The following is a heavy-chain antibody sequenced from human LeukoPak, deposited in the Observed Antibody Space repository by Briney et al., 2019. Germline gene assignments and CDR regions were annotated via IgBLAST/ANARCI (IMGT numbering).Heavy chain of an antibody. CDR1: GFTFSSYE. D-gene: IGHD3-3*01. CDR3: ARDRLFWSGILDY. J-gene: IGHJ4*02. Sequence: GGSLRLSCAASGFTFSSYEMNWVRQAPGKGLEWVSYISSSGSTIYYADPVKGRFTISKDNAKNSLYLQMSSLRAEDTAVYYCARDRLFWSGILDYWGQGTLVTVSS. V-gene: IGHV3-48*03. CDR2: ISSSGSTI.